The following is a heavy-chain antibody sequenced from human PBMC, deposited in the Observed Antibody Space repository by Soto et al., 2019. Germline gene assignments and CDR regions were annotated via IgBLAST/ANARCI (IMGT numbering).Heavy chain of an antibody. CDR2: ISRSSDYI. J-gene: IGHJ3*02. V-gene: IGHV3-21*01. D-gene: IGHD2-21*02. Sequence: EVQLVESGGGLVKPGGSLRLSCAASGFTFSKYNMIWVRQAPGKGLEWVSSISRSSDYIYYADSVEGRFTISRDNAKNSLYEQMKSRRAEDTAWYYCARDGRSRAHDHGGNSADGFVIWGQGTMVTVSS. CDR3: ARDGRSRAHDHGGNSADGFVI. CDR1: GFTFSKYN.